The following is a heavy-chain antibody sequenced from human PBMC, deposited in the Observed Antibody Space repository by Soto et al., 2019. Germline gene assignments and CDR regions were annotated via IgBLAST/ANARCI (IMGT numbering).Heavy chain of an antibody. CDR3: ARAPVYGSSNNWFDP. CDR2: MNPNSGNT. V-gene: IGHV1-8*01. CDR1: GYTFTSYD. Sequence: GASVKVSCKASGYTFTSYDINWLRQATGQGLEWMGRMNPNSGNTAYARKFQGRVTMTRNTSISTAYMELSSLRSEDTALYYCARAPVYGSSNNWFDPWGPGTLVTVSS. D-gene: IGHD3-10*01. J-gene: IGHJ5*02.